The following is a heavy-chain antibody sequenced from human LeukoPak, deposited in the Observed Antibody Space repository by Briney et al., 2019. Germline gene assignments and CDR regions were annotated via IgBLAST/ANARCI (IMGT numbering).Heavy chain of an antibody. CDR1: GGSFSGYY. CDR2: INHSGST. J-gene: IGHJ4*02. Sequence: PSETLSLTCAVYGGSFSGYYWSWIRQPPGKGLEWIGEINHSGSTNYNPSLKSRVTLSVDTSKNQFSLKLSSVTAADTAVYYCATSIIDLDYWGQGTLVTVSS. CDR3: ATSIIDLDY. V-gene: IGHV4-34*01. D-gene: IGHD3-10*01.